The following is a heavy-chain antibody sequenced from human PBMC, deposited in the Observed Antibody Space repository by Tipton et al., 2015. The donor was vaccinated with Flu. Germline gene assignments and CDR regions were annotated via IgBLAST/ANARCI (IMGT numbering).Heavy chain of an antibody. CDR1: GFTFSSYS. CDR2: ISSSSSYI. J-gene: IGHJ6*03. CDR3: ARDRDSGHHFYYYYYMDV. D-gene: IGHD5-12*01. V-gene: IGHV3-21*04. Sequence: SLRLSCAASGFTFSSYSMNWVRQAPGKGLEWVSSISSSSSYIYYADSVKGRFTISRDNAKNSLYLQMNSLRAEDTAVYYCARDRDSGHHFYYYYYMDVWGKGTTVTVSS.